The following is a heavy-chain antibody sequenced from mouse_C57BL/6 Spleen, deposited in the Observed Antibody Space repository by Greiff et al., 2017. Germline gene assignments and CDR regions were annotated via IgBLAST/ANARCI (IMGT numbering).Heavy chain of an antibody. CDR3: ARFHYSNYPPGFAY. CDR1: GYTFTGYW. D-gene: IGHD2-5*01. Sequence: QVQLQQSGAELMKPGASVKLSCKATGYTFTGYWIEWVKQRPGHGLEWIGEILPGSGSTNYNEKFKGKATFTADTSSHAAYMQLSSLTTEDSAIYYCARFHYSNYPPGFAYWGQGALVTVSA. CDR2: ILPGSGST. J-gene: IGHJ3*01. V-gene: IGHV1-9*01.